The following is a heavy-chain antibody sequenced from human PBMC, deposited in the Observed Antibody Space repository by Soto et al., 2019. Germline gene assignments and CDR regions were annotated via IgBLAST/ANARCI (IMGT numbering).Heavy chain of an antibody. J-gene: IGHJ4*02. V-gene: IGHV3-11*01. CDR3: ARDTTAAPYYFDY. Sequence: QVQLVESGGGLVKPGGSLRLSCAASGFTFSDYYMSWLRQAPGKGMEWVSYISSSGSTIYSADSVKGRFTISRDNAKNSLYLQMNSLRAEDTAVYYCARDTTAAPYYFDYWGQGTLVTVSS. D-gene: IGHD2-2*01. CDR1: GFTFSDYY. CDR2: ISSSGSTI.